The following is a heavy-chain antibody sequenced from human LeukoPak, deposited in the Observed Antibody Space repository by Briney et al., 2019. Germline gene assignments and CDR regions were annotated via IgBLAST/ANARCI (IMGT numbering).Heavy chain of an antibody. CDR1: GFTFSNAW. CDR3: TTDVGGSLTIHFDY. CDR2: IKSKTDGGTT. V-gene: IGHV3-15*01. D-gene: IGHD2-15*01. J-gene: IGHJ4*02. Sequence: GGSLRLSCAASGFTFSNAWMSWVRQAPGKGLEWVGRIKSKTDGGTTDYAAPVKGRFTISRDDSKNTLYLQMNSLKTEDTAVYYCTTDVGGSLTIHFDYWGQGTLVTVSS.